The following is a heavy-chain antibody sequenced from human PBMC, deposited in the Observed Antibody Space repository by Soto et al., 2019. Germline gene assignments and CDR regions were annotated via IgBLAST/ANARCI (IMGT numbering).Heavy chain of an antibody. Sequence: PGGSLRLSCVASGFSFISYSMHWVRQAPGKGLEWVAVISNDGNFEFYEDSVKDRFTIFRDNSKNTLFLQLNSLRAEDTAIYYCAKVGGRLASGTFRKHHFDFWGHGTQVTVAS. J-gene: IGHJ4*01. D-gene: IGHD3-10*01. V-gene: IGHV3-30*18. CDR3: AKVGGRLASGTFRKHHFDF. CDR2: ISNDGNFE. CDR1: GFSFISYS.